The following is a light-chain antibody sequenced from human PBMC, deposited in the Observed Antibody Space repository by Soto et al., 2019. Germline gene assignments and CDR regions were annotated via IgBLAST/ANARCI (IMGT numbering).Light chain of an antibody. CDR3: QQRSNWPRT. V-gene: IGKV3-11*01. CDR1: QNISNY. CDR2: DVS. Sequence: IGLRQSPATLSLSTGKRATLSCRASQNISNYLIWYQQKPGQAPRLLIYDVSNRATGIPARFSGSGSGTDFTLTISSLEPEDFAVYYCQQRSNWPRTFGQGTNVAIK. J-gene: IGKJ1*01.